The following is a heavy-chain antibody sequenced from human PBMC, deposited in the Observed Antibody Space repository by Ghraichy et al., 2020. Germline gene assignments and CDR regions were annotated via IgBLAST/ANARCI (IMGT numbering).Heavy chain of an antibody. V-gene: IGHV3-21*01. Sequence: GESLNISCIASGFRFDQYAMSWVRQAPGKGLEWVSSISSSSSYIYYADSVKGRFTISRDNAKNSLYLQMNSLRAEDTAVYYCARGGIQLMNPGDYWGQGTLVTVSS. D-gene: IGHD5-18*01. CDR3: ARGGIQLMNPGDY. CDR1: GFRFDQYA. J-gene: IGHJ4*02. CDR2: ISSSSSYI.